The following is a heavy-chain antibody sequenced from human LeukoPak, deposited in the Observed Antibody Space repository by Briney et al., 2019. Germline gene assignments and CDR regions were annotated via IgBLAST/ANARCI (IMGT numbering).Heavy chain of an antibody. D-gene: IGHD1-26*01. V-gene: IGHV3-7*01. CDR2: IKQDGSEK. CDR1: GLTLSAYW. Sequence: GGSLRLSCAASGLTLSAYWMSWLRQAPGKGLEWVANIKQDGSEKIYVGSVKGRFTISRDNAKNSLYLQMNSLRVEDTAVYYCARDVIVGAPGADYWGQGTLVTVSS. J-gene: IGHJ4*02. CDR3: ARDVIVGAPGADY.